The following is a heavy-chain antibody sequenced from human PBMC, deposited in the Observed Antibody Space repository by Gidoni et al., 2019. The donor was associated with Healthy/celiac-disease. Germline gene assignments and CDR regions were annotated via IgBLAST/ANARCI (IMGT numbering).Heavy chain of an antibody. Sequence: QVHLVESGGGVVQPGTSLRLSCAASGFTFSTYGMHWVRQAPGKGLEWLAVIWYDGSNKYYEDSVKGRFTISRANSKNTLYLQMSSLTAEDTSVYYCARGILRGDETDWYFDLWGRGTLVIVSS. CDR1: GFTFSTYG. D-gene: IGHD3-10*01. V-gene: IGHV3-33*01. CDR2: IWYDGSNK. CDR3: ARGILRGDETDWYFDL. J-gene: IGHJ2*01.